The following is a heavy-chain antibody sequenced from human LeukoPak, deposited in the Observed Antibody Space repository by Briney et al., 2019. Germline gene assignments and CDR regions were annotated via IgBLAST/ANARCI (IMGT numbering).Heavy chain of an antibody. V-gene: IGHV4-39*07. CDR3: ARAPPFYCSSTSCYPDY. Sequence: PSETLSLTCTVSGGSINSGTYYWVWIRQPPGKGLEWIGSIFYGGSTYYNPSLKSRGTMSVDTTENQLSLKLTSVTAADTAVYYCARAPPFYCSSTSCYPDYWGQGTLVTVSS. CDR1: GGSINSGTYY. J-gene: IGHJ4*02. D-gene: IGHD2-2*01. CDR2: IFYGGST.